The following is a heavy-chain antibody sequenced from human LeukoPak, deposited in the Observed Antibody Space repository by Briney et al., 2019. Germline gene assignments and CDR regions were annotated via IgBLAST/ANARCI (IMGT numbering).Heavy chain of an antibody. CDR3: ARDNTNGRNYYDSSGYPNPYDAFDI. CDR2: INPNSGGT. V-gene: IGHV1-2*02. Sequence: ASVKVSCKASGYTFTGYYMHWVRQAPGQGLEWIGWINPNSGGTNYAQKFQGRVTMTRDTSISTAYMELSRLRSDDTAVYYCARDNTNGRNYYDSSGYPNPYDAFDIWGQGTMVTVSS. J-gene: IGHJ3*02. CDR1: GYTFTGYY. D-gene: IGHD3-22*01.